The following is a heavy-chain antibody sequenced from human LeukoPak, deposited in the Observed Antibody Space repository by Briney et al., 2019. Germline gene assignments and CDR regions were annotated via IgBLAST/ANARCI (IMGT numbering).Heavy chain of an antibody. CDR1: GFTFSSFG. J-gene: IGHJ5*02. D-gene: IGHD2-21*01. Sequence: PGGSLRLSCAASGFTFSSFGMSWVRQAPGTGLEWVSSISSSSSYIYYANSVKGRFTISRDNAKNSLYLQMNSQRAEDTAVYYCARSPVVGDPNWFDPWGQGTLVTVSS. V-gene: IGHV3-21*01. CDR3: ARSPVVGDPNWFDP. CDR2: ISSSSSYI.